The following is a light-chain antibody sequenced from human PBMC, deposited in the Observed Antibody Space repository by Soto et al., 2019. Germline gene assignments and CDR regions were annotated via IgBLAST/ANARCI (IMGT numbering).Light chain of an antibody. CDR2: DVN. J-gene: IGLJ1*01. CDR1: SSDVGNYNH. CDR3: CSYAGSYTYV. V-gene: IGLV2-11*01. Sequence: QSALTQPRSVSGSPGQSVTVSCTGTSSDVGNYNHVSWYQHHPGEAPKFMIYDVNKRPSGVPDRFSGSKSGNTASLTISGLQADDEAYYYCCSYAGSYTYVFGTGTKLTVL.